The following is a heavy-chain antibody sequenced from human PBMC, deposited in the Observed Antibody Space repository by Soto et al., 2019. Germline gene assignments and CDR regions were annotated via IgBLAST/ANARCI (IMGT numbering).Heavy chain of an antibody. Sequence: QVQLVQSGAEVKKPGSSVKVSCKTSGGTFSTYSIVWVRQAPGEGLEWLGGIIPIFGTANYAQKSQDRVTITADKSTNTAFMYLSSLKSEDTAMYYCASSSGNNYGVGTNYYFDYWGQGTLVTVSS. V-gene: IGHV1-69*06. CDR1: GGTFSTYS. CDR3: ASSSGNNYGVGTNYYFDY. J-gene: IGHJ4*02. D-gene: IGHD1-26*01. CDR2: IIPIFGTA.